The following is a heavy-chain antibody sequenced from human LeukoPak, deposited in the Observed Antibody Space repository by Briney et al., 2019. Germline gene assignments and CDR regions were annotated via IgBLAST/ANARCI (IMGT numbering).Heavy chain of an antibody. Sequence: VWVSRLYSEGGRTYYADPVKGRFTISRDNAKNTLYLQMNSLRVEDTAVYYCSRGLGQPVDYWGQGTLVTVSS. J-gene: IGHJ4*02. V-gene: IGHV3-74*01. CDR2: LYSEGGRT. CDR3: SRGLGQPVDY. D-gene: IGHD6-6*01.